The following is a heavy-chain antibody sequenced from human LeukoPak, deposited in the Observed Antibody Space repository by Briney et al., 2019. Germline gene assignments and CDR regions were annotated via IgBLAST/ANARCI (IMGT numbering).Heavy chain of an antibody. Sequence: GGSLKLSCAASGFTFSGSAIHWVRQFSGKGMEWVGQIVIKDKGYAPATAYAASVKGRFTISRDDSINTAYLQMKSLKTEDTALYYCTRDSGTYNWFDPWGQGTLVTVSS. CDR3: TRDSGTYNWFDP. J-gene: IGHJ5*02. CDR1: GFTFSGSA. D-gene: IGHD1-26*01. V-gene: IGHV3-73*01. CDR2: IVIKDKGYAPAT.